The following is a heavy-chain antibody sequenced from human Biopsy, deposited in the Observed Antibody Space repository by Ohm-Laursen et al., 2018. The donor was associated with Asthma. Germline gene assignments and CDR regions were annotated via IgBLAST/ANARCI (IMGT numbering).Heavy chain of an antibody. CDR2: IMTVFGTT. CDR1: GGTFSNFA. Sequence: SVKVSCKAPGGTFSNFAISWVRQAPGQGLEWLGGIMTVFGTTNYAQMFQGRVTITADESTSTAYMEVTSLRSEDTAIYYCARCQVGYSSGWSLLLKKIYYSGMDVWGQGTAVTVSS. V-gene: IGHV1-69*13. CDR3: ARCQVGYSSGWSLLLKKIYYSGMDV. J-gene: IGHJ6*02. D-gene: IGHD6-19*01.